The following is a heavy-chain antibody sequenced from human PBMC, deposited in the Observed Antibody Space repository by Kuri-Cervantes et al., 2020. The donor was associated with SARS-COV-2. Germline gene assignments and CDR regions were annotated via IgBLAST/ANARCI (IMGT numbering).Heavy chain of an antibody. D-gene: IGHD3-22*01. CDR3: TRSSGYAPYLDAFDM. CDR1: GFIFDTYA. CDR2: ISGTGGSST. J-gene: IGHJ3*02. Sequence: ETLSLTCVASGFIFDTYAMSWVRQAPGKGLEWVSVISGTGGSSTFYADSVKGRFIISRDNSENTLYLQINGLRVDDTAVYFCTRSSGYAPYLDAFDMWGQGTTVTV. V-gene: IGHV3-23*01.